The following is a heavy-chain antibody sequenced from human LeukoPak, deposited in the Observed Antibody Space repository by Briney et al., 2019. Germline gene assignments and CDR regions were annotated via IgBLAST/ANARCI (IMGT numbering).Heavy chain of an antibody. J-gene: IGHJ4*02. Sequence: SETLSLTCVVSDFSISSGHYWGWIRQPPGKGLEWIGTIYHSGSTYYTPSLQSRVTISVDMSKYQFSLRLSRVTVADTAVYFCARSTFSHASTGGYDYWGQGILVTVSS. CDR3: ARSTFSHASTGGYDY. CDR2: IYHSGST. V-gene: IGHV4-38-2*01. CDR1: DFSISSGHY. D-gene: IGHD3-22*01.